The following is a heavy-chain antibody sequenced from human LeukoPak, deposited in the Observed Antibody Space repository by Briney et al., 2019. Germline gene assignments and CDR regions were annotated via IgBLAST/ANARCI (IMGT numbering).Heavy chain of an antibody. CDR2: IYTTGTNI. D-gene: IGHD2-2*01. Sequence: GGSLRLSCAASGFTFNNYEMNCVPPTPGKGREGLSHIYTTGTNIYYTDTVKGRFAISRDTAKNSLSLQMNSLRADHTAVYYCARDFKGYADYWGQGTLVTVSS. J-gene: IGHJ4*02. V-gene: IGHV3-48*03. CDR3: ARDFKGYADY. CDR1: GFTFNNYE.